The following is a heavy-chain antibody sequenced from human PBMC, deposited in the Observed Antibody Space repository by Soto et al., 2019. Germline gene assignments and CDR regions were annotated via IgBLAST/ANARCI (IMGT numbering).Heavy chain of an antibody. V-gene: IGHV3-53*01. CDR3: ATAPIQDVTLQFER. CDR1: GFIVSDNF. J-gene: IGHJ4*02. Sequence: GGSLRLAGSASGFIVSDNFMSCVRQAPGKWLEQVSVIYSGGRTFYADSVKGRFTISRDRSKNALYLQMNSLRTDATAVYYCATAPIQDVTLQFERWGQGTLVP. D-gene: IGHD2-15*01. CDR2: IYSGGRT.